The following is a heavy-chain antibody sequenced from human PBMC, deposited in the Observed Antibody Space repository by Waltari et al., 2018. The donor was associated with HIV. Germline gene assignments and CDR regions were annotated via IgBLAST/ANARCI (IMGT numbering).Heavy chain of an antibody. CDR2: LDKGTQS. J-gene: IGHJ6*02. D-gene: IGHD7-27*01. V-gene: IGHV3-53*02. CDR3: AAGTSRLLWGAYYHGLDA. CDR1: DLTVGPTY. Sequence: VEVVETGGRLVRRGGALSLYCLVSDLTVGPTYMAWVRQSPHRLCEYVAVLDKGTQSSFADAVRGRFALSRNISAKFLSLHMPDRPADDSAIYYCAAGTSRLLWGAYYHGLDAWGRGTAVTVSS.